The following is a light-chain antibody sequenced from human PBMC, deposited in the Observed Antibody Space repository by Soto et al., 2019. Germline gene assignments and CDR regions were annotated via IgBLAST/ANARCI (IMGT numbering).Light chain of an antibody. Sequence: EIVLTQSPGTLSFSPGERATLSCRASQSVSSSYLAWYQQKPGQAPRLLIYGATSRATGIPDRFSGSVSETDFTLTISRLKPEDFAVYYCQQYGSSPRTFVQGTKVEIK. CDR1: QSVSSSY. V-gene: IGKV3-20*01. CDR2: GAT. J-gene: IGKJ1*01. CDR3: QQYGSSPRT.